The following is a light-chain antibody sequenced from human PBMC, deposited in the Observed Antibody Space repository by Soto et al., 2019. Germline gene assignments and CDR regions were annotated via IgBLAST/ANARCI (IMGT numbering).Light chain of an antibody. CDR3: SSYTSSSTHV. J-gene: IGLJ1*01. V-gene: IGLV2-14*03. Sequence: QSALTQPASVSGSPGQSITISCTGTSSDVGAYTFVSWYQQHPDKAPKLMIFDVSSRPSGVSDRFSGSKSGNTASLTISGLQPEDEADYYCSSYTSSSTHVFGSGTKLIVL. CDR2: DVS. CDR1: SSDVGAYTF.